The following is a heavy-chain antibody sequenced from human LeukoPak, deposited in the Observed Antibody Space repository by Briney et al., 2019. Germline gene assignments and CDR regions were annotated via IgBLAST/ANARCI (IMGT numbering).Heavy chain of an antibody. D-gene: IGHD1-1*01. V-gene: IGHV4-4*07. J-gene: IGHJ6*03. CDR2: IYTSGSS. CDR3: ARERYNWNPHYYYYMDV. CDR1: GASITGYH. Sequence: NPSETLSLTCTVSGASITGYHWYWIRQPAGKGLEWIGRIYTSGSSNYNPSLKSRVTMSLDTSKNQFSLKVTSVTAADTAVYYCARERYNWNPHYYYYMDVWGKGTTVTVSS.